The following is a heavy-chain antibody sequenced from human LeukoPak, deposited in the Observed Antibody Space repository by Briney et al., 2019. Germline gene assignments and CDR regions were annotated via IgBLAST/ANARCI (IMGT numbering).Heavy chain of an antibody. CDR3: SSSSWWGDY. J-gene: IGHJ4*02. CDR1: GFTFSDYY. Sequence: PGGSLRLSCAASGFTFSDYYMSWIRQAPGKGLEWVSYISSSGSTIYYADSVKGRFTISRDNAKNSLYLQMNSLKTEDTAVYYCSSSSWWGDYWGQGTLVTVSS. V-gene: IGHV3-11*01. CDR2: ISSSGSTI. D-gene: IGHD6-13*01.